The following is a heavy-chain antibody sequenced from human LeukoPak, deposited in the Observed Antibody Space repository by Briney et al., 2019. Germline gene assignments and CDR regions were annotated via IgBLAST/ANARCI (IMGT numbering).Heavy chain of an antibody. CDR3: ARDPHGAIFGVVGFDP. CDR2: IYTSGST. CDR1: GGSISSGSYY. V-gene: IGHV4-61*02. J-gene: IGHJ5*02. Sequence: PSQTLSLTCTVSGGSISSGSYYWSWIRQPAGKGLEWIGRIYTSGSTNYNPSLKSRVTISVDTSKNQFSLKLSSVTAADTAVYYCARDPHGAIFGVVGFDPWGQGTLVTVSS. D-gene: IGHD3-3*01.